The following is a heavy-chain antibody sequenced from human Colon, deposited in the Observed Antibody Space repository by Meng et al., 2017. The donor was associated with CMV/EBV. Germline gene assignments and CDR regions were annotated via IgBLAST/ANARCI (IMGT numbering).Heavy chain of an antibody. Sequence: SETLSLTCTVSGDSISSSSYYWGWIRQAPGKGLEWIGSMYYTGTTYYNPSLKSRVYISVDTSKSQFSLKLTSATAADTAVYYCARDEGLLDITMVRVVRGYYAMDVWGQGTTVTVSS. J-gene: IGHJ6*02. D-gene: IGHD3-10*01. CDR3: ARDEGLLDITMVRVVRGYYAMDV. V-gene: IGHV4-39*07. CDR1: GDSISSSSYY. CDR2: MYYTGTT.